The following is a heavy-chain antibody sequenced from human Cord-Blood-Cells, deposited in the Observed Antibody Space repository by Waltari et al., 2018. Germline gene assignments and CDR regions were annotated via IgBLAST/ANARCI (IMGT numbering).Heavy chain of an antibody. Sequence: EVQLVESGGGLVQPGGSLRLSCAASGFTFRSYAMSWVRQAPGKGLEWVSAISGSGGSTYYADSVKGRFTISRDNSKNTLYLQMNSLRAEDTAVYYCAKGEGSGSYYYYYYYMDVWGKGTTVTVSS. J-gene: IGHJ6*03. V-gene: IGHV3-23*04. CDR1: GFTFRSYA. D-gene: IGHD3-10*01. CDR3: AKGEGSGSYYYYYYYMDV. CDR2: ISGSGGST.